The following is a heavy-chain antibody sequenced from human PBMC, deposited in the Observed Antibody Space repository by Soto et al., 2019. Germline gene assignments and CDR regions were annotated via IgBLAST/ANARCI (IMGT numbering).Heavy chain of an antibody. CDR3: ARLRSDAFDI. D-gene: IGHD4-17*01. Sequence: EVQLVESGGRLVKPGESLRLSCVASGFDFSYYTMNWVRQAPGKGLEWFSAISASSSHKYSADSVRGRFTFSRDNANNSLYLQMNNLRVEDTAVYYCARLRSDAFDIWGQGTLVTVSS. J-gene: IGHJ3*02. V-gene: IGHV3-21*02. CDR2: ISASSSHK. CDR1: GFDFSYYT.